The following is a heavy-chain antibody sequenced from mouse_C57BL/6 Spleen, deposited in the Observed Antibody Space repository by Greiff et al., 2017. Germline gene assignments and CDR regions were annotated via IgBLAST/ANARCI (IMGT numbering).Heavy chain of an antibody. CDR2: IYPGDGDT. CDR3: TRMTATRYFDY. V-gene: IGHV1-82*01. Sequence: VKLQESGPELVKPGASVKISCKASGYAFSSSWMNWVKQRPGKGLEWIGRIYPGDGDTNYNGKFKGKATLSADKSSSTAYMQLSSLTSEDSAVYYGTRMTATRYFDYWGQGTTLTVSS. CDR1: GYAFSSSW. D-gene: IGHD2-13*01. J-gene: IGHJ2*01.